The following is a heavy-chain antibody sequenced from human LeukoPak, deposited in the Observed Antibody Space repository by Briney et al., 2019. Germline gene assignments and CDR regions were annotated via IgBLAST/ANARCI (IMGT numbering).Heavy chain of an antibody. J-gene: IGHJ6*03. Sequence: PGGSLRLSCAASGFTFSSYWMSWVRQAPGKGLEWVANIKQDGSEKYYVDSVKGRFTISRDNAKNSLYLQTNSLRAEDTAVYYCARVGLYCSSTSCYTDYYYYYMDVWGKGTTVTVSS. CDR1: GFTFSSYW. D-gene: IGHD2-2*02. V-gene: IGHV3-7*01. CDR3: ARVGLYCSSTSCYTDYYYYYMDV. CDR2: IKQDGSEK.